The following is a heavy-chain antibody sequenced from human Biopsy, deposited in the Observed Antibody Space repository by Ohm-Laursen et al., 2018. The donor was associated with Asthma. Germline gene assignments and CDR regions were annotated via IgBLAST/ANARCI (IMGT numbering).Heavy chain of an antibody. D-gene: IGHD1-1*01. CDR3: ARAIGTGDCYFDV. Sequence: SETLSLTCAVSGDSISSNSWWTWVRQSPGRGLEWIGEIYYSGSTNYHPSLKGRVTISVAKSKNQFSLRLTSVTAADTAVYYCARAIGTGDCYFDVWGRGTLVTVSS. CDR2: IYYSGST. J-gene: IGHJ2*01. V-gene: IGHV4-4*02. CDR1: GDSISSNSW.